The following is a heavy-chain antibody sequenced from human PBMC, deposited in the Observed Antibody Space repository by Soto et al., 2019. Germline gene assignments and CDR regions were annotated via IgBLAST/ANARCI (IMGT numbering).Heavy chain of an antibody. CDR1: GYTFTKYD. CDR3: ATQSPDYAKRDFDY. J-gene: IGHJ4*02. Sequence: GASVKVSCKASGYTFTKYDIQWVRQAPGQRLEWVGCVSSCFENTRSSQRFQGRVSITWDTAASTAYMELSSLASEDTAVYYCATQSPDYAKRDFDYWGQGTLVTVSS. D-gene: IGHD4-17*01. V-gene: IGHV1-3*01. CDR2: VSSCFENT.